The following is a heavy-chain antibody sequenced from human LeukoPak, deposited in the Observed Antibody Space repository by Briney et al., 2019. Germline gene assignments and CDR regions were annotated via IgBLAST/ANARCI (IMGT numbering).Heavy chain of an antibody. CDR3: ARSATGGYFDY. CDR2: ISGSGGST. Sequence: GGSLRLSCAASGFTFSSYAMSWVRQAPGKGLEWVSAISGSGGSTYYADSVKGRFTISRDNAKNTLYLQMNSLRAEDMAVYYCARSATGGYFDYWGQGTLVPVSS. D-gene: IGHD2-15*01. V-gene: IGHV3-23*01. J-gene: IGHJ4*02. CDR1: GFTFSSYA.